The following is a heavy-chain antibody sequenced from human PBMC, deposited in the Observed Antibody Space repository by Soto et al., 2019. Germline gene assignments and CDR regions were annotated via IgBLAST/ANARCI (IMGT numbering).Heavy chain of an antibody. CDR1: GYTFTSYG. V-gene: IGHV1-18*01. CDR3: ARFAVVVATGVY. Sequence: QVQLVQSGAEVKKPGASVKVSCKASGYTFTSYGISWVRQAPGQGLEWMGCISAYNGNTNYAQKLQGRVTMNTDTSTSKTYMKLRSLRSADTAVYYCARFAVVVATGVYWGDGNLVTVSS. D-gene: IGHD2-15*01. CDR2: ISAYNGNT. J-gene: IGHJ4*01.